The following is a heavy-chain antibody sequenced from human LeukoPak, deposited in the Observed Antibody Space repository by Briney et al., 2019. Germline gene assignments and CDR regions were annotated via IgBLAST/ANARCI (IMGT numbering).Heavy chain of an antibody. Sequence: ASVNVSCKASGYTFTGYYMHWVRQAPGQGLEWMGWINPNSGGTNYAQKFQGRVTMTRDTSISTAYMELSRLRSDDTAVYYCARSNDTAVGANYWGQGTLVTVSS. V-gene: IGHV1-2*02. J-gene: IGHJ4*02. CDR3: ARSNDTAVGANY. CDR2: INPNSGGT. D-gene: IGHD1-26*01. CDR1: GYTFTGYY.